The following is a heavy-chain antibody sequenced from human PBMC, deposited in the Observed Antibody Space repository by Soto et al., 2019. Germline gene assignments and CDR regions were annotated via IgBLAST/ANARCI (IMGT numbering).Heavy chain of an antibody. CDR1: GYTLNELS. CDR2: FDPEDGET. J-gene: IGHJ4*02. Sequence: ASVKVSCKVSGYTLNELSMHWVRQAPGKGLEWMGGFDPEDGETVYAQKFQCRVTMTEDTSTDTANMELSSLTSEDTAVYYCATGGPAGDFDYWGQGTLVTVSS. CDR3: ATGGPAGDFDY. V-gene: IGHV1-24*01. D-gene: IGHD3-10*01.